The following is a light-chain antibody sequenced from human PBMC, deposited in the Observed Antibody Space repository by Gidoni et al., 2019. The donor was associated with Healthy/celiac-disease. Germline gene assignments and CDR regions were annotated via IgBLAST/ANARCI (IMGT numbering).Light chain of an antibody. V-gene: IGKV1-39*01. CDR3: QQSYSTPRA. CDR2: AAS. CDR1: QSISSY. J-gene: IGKJ4*01. Sequence: DIQKTQSPSALSASVGDRVTITCRASQSISSYLNWYQQKPGKAPKLLIYAASSLQSGVPSRFSGSGSGTDFTLTISSLQPEDFATYYCQQSYSTPRAFGGGTKVEIK.